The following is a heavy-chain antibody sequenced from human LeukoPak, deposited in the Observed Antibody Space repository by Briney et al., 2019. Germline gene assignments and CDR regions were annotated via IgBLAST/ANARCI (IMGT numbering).Heavy chain of an antibody. Sequence: PSETLSLTCAVYGGSFSGYYWSWIRQPPGKGLEWIGEINHSGSTNYNPSLKSRVTISVDTSENQFSLKLSSVTAADTAVYYCARGARRDGYNYWDTYYYYYGMDVWGQGTTVTVSS. CDR2: INHSGST. CDR1: GGSFSGYY. D-gene: IGHD5-24*01. V-gene: IGHV4-34*01. J-gene: IGHJ6*02. CDR3: ARGARRDGYNYWDTYYYYYGMDV.